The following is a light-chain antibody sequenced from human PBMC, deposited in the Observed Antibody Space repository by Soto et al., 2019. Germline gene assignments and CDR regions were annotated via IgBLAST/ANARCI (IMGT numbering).Light chain of an antibody. V-gene: IGLV1-40*01. J-gene: IGLJ2*01. CDR1: SSNIGAGYD. Sequence: QLVLTQPPSVSGAPGQRVTISCTGSSSNIGAGYDVHWYQQLPGTAPKLLIYDNYNRPSGVPDRFSGSKSGTSASLAITGLQAEDEADYYCQSYASSLSGVVFGGGTKVTVL. CDR3: QSYASSLSGVV. CDR2: DNY.